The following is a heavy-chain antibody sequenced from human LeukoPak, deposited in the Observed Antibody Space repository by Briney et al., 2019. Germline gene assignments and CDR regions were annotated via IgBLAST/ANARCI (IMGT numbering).Heavy chain of an antibody. D-gene: IGHD6-19*01. Sequence: SETLSLTCTVSGGSISTYYWSWIRQPPGKGLEWIGYIYYSGSTNYNPSLKSRVTMSVDTSKNQLSLKVRSVTAADTAVYYCARHSVAGTGSYGMDVWGQGTTVTVSS. V-gene: IGHV4-59*08. CDR3: ARHSVAGTGSYGMDV. J-gene: IGHJ6*02. CDR1: GGSISTYY. CDR2: IYYSGST.